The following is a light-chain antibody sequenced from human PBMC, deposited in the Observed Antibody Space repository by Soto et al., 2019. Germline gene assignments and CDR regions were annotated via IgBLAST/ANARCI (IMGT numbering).Light chain of an antibody. CDR3: RQYDDWLRLT. Sequence: EIVLTQSTATLSLSAGERATLSCRASQSVNIYLAWYQQKPGQAPRLLIFGASSRATGIPARFSGSGSGTEFNLTISSLQSEDFAVYFCRQYDDWLRLTFGGGTKVDIK. CDR2: GAS. V-gene: IGKV3D-15*01. CDR1: QSVNIY. J-gene: IGKJ4*01.